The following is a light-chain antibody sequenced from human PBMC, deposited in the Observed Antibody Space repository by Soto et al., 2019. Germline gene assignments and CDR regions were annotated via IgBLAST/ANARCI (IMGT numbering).Light chain of an antibody. CDR2: AAS. Sequence: DIQLTPSPSILSASVGDRVTVTCRASQGISSSLAWYQQRPGKAPKLLIYAASTLQTGVPSRFSGSGSGTEFTLTISSLQPEDVATYYCQHLNSYPPFGPGTKVDIK. V-gene: IGKV1-9*01. J-gene: IGKJ3*01. CDR3: QHLNSYPP. CDR1: QGISSS.